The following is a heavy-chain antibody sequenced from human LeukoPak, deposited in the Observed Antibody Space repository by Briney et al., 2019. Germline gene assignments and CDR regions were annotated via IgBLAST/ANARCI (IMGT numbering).Heavy chain of an antibody. Sequence: APVKVSCKVSGNTLSELSMHWVRQAPGKGLEWMGRFDPEDGETIYAQKFQGRVTLTEDTSTDTAYMELGSLRSEDTAVYYCATGSFDGDAMDVWGQGTTVTVSS. D-gene: IGHD2-15*01. CDR2: FDPEDGET. V-gene: IGHV1-24*01. CDR1: GNTLSELS. CDR3: ATGSFDGDAMDV. J-gene: IGHJ6*02.